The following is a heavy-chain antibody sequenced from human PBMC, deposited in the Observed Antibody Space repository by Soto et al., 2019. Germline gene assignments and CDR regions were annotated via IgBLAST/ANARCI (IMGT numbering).Heavy chain of an antibody. CDR1: GGSITSGGYY. CDR3: ARELRDSSGYYYENWFDP. D-gene: IGHD3-22*01. Sequence: SETLSLTCTVSGGSITSGGYYWSWIRQHPGKGLEWIGYIYYSGFTYYNPSLKSRVTISVDTSKNQFSLKLSSVTAADTAVYYCARELRDSSGYYYENWFDPWGQGTLVTVSS. CDR2: IYYSGFT. V-gene: IGHV4-31*03. J-gene: IGHJ5*02.